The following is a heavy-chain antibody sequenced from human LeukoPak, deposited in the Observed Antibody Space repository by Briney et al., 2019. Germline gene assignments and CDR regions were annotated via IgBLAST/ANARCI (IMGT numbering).Heavy chain of an antibody. Sequence: QSGGSLRLSCAASGFTFSDCAMSWVRQAPGKGLQWVSTITNRGGDRYYADSEKGRFTISRDNSRNTLYLQMNSLSAEDTAIYYCAKSLPGSGSYDSWGQGSLVTVSS. CDR1: GFTFSDCA. D-gene: IGHD3-10*01. CDR3: AKSLPGSGSYDS. J-gene: IGHJ4*02. V-gene: IGHV3-23*01. CDR2: ITNRGGDR.